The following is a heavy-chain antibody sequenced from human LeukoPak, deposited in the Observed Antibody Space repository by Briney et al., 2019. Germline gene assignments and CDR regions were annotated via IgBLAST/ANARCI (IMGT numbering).Heavy chain of an antibody. D-gene: IGHD2-2*03. CDR3: ARLLRVGYCSTTSCNWFDP. CDR1: GGSISSSSYY. J-gene: IGHJ5*02. CDR2: IYYSGST. Sequence: SETLSLTCTVSGGSISSSSYYWGWIRQPPGKGLEWIGSIYYSGSTYYNPSLKSRVTISVDTSKNQFSLKLSSVTAADTAVYYCARLLRVGYCSTTSCNWFDPWGQGTLVTVSS. V-gene: IGHV4-39*07.